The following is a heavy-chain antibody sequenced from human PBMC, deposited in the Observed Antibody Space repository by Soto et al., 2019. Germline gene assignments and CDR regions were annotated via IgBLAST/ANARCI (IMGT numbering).Heavy chain of an antibody. CDR2: INDSGST. Sequence: SETLSLPCGVSGGTPSGYRWTGFRLLLGKGLQWIGQINDSGSTYYNPSLKSRVIISMHTSNDQFSLELTSVTAADTAVYYCARGLITGSSPSAGWYHFAHCGQGTQVT. CDR3: ARGLITGSSPSAGWYHFAH. D-gene: IGHD1-26*01. CDR1: GGTPSGYR. V-gene: IGHV4-34*01. J-gene: IGHJ4*01.